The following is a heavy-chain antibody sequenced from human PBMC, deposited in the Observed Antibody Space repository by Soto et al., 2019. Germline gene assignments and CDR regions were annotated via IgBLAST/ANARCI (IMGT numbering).Heavy chain of an antibody. V-gene: IGHV3-30-3*01. CDR3: ERDRQLGYFDY. D-gene: IGHD2-2*01. Sequence: GGSLRLSCAASGFTFSSYAMHWVRQAPGKGLEWVAVISHDGSNKYYADSVKGRFTISRDNSKNTLYLQMNSLRAEDTAVYYCERDRQLGYFDYWGQGTLVTVYS. J-gene: IGHJ4*02. CDR1: GFTFSSYA. CDR2: ISHDGSNK.